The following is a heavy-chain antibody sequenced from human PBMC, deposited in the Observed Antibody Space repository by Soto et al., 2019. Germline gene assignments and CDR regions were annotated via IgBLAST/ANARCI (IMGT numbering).Heavy chain of an antibody. CDR1: GGSISSSSYY. J-gene: IGHJ6*02. CDR3: ARRLYYDSSGFEGGGMDV. D-gene: IGHD3-22*01. Sequence: PSATLSLTCTVSGGSISSSSYYWGWIRQPPGKGLEWIGSIYYSGSTYYNPSLKSRVTISVDTSKNLFSLKLSSVTAADTAVYYCARRLYYDSSGFEGGGMDVWGQGTTVTVSS. CDR2: IYYSGST. V-gene: IGHV4-39*01.